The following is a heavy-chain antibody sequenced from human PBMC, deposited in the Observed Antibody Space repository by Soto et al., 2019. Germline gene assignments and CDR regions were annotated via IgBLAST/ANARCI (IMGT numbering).Heavy chain of an antibody. J-gene: IGHJ3*02. D-gene: IGHD3-3*01. CDR3: ARDSLRFLEGGDAFDI. CDR2: IKQDGSEK. CDR1: GFTFSSYW. V-gene: IGHV3-7*01. Sequence: PGGSLRLSCAASGFTFSSYWVSWVRQAPGKGLEWVANIKQDGSEKYYVDSVKGRFTISRDNAKNSLYLQMNSLRAEDTAVYYCARDSLRFLEGGDAFDIWGQGTMVTVSS.